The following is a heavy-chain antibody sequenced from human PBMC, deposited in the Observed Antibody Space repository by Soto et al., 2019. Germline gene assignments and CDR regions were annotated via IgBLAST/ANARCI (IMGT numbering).Heavy chain of an antibody. CDR3: AHQNLNYDYVWGSYRTGYFDY. J-gene: IGHJ4*02. V-gene: IGHV2-5*02. CDR1: GFSLSTSGVG. D-gene: IGHD3-16*02. CDR2: IYWDDDK. Sequence: QITLKESGPTLVKPTQTLTLTCTFSGFSLSTSGVGVGWIRQPPGKALEWLALIYWDDDKRYSPSLKSRLTITMATSKNPVVLTVPNMDPVDTTTYYCAHQNLNYDYVWGSYRTGYFDYGGQGTLVTVSS.